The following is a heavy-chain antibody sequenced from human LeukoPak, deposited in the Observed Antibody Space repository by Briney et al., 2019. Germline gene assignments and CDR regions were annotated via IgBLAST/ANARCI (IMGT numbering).Heavy chain of an antibody. CDR1: GGSISSYY. V-gene: IGHV4-59*08. J-gene: IGHJ4*02. CDR2: IYYSGST. Sequence: SETLSLTCTVSGGSISSYYWSWIRQPPGKGLEWIGYIYYSGSTSYNPSLKSRVTISVDTSKNQFSLKLSSVTAADTAVYYCAGTTSGWYGGGDYWGQGTLVTVSS. D-gene: IGHD6-19*01. CDR3: AGTTSGWYGGGDY.